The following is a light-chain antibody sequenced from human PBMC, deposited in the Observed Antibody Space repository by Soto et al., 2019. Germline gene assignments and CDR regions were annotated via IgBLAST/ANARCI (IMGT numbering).Light chain of an antibody. CDR2: GAS. Sequence: EIVLTQSPGTLSLSPGERATLSCRASQSVSSSYLAWYQQKPGQAPRLLIYGASSRATGIPDRFSGSGSGTDFTLTISRLEPEDFAVYYCQQYGCSRLTFGEGTKVEIK. CDR3: QQYGCSRLT. V-gene: IGKV3-20*01. J-gene: IGKJ4*01. CDR1: QSVSSSY.